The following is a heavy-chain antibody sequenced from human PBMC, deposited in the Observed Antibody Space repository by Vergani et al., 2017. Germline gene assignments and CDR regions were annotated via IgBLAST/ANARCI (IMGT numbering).Heavy chain of an antibody. J-gene: IGHJ6*02. CDR1: GGSISSSNW. Sequence: QVQLQESGPGLVKPPGTLSLTCAVSGGSISSSNWWSWVRQPPGKGLQWIGEIYHSGSTNYNPSLKSRVTISVDKSKNQCSLKLSSVTAADTAVYYCARALKLRYSPFGDYYYYGMDVWGQGTTVTVSS. CDR3: ARALKLRYSPFGDYYYYGMDV. D-gene: IGHD3-9*01. CDR2: IYHSGST. V-gene: IGHV4-4*03.